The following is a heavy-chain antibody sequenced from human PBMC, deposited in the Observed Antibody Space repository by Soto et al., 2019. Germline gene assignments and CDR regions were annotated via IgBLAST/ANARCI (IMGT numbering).Heavy chain of an antibody. Sequence: SETLSLTCTVSGYSISSGDYYWSWIRQPPGKGLEWIGYIYYSGSTYYNPSLKSRVTISVDTSKNQFSLKLSSVTAADTAVYYCARGENYGDYNWFDPWGQGTLVTVSS. CDR3: ARGENYGDYNWFDP. J-gene: IGHJ5*02. D-gene: IGHD4-17*01. CDR2: IYYSGST. V-gene: IGHV4-30-4*01. CDR1: GYSISSGDYY.